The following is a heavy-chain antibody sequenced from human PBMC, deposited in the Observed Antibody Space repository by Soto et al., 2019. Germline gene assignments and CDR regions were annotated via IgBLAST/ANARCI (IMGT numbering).Heavy chain of an antibody. Sequence: PSETLSLTCAVYGGSFSGYYWSWIRQPPGKGLEWIGEINHSGSTNYNPSLKSRVTISVDTSKNQFSLKLSSVTAADTAVYYCASVGGGSGSAPFDYWGQGTLVTVSS. V-gene: IGHV4-34*01. D-gene: IGHD3-10*01. CDR2: INHSGST. CDR1: GGSFSGYY. J-gene: IGHJ4*02. CDR3: ASVGGGSGSAPFDY.